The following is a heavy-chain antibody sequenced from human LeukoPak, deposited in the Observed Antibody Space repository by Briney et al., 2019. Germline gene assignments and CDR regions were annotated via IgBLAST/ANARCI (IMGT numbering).Heavy chain of an antibody. CDR3: ARDPGFSSFDY. Sequence: GGSLRLSCAASTLTFSTYWMTWVRQTPGKGLEFVANINQDGSVKNYVGSVKGRFTISRDNAKNSLCLQMNSLRADDTAVYYCARDPGFSSFDYWGQGTLVTVSS. V-gene: IGHV3-7*01. D-gene: IGHD3-3*02. CDR1: TLTFSTYW. CDR2: INQDGSVK. J-gene: IGHJ4*02.